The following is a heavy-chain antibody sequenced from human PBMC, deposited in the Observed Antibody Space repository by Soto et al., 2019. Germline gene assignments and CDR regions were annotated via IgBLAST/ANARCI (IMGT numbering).Heavy chain of an antibody. J-gene: IGHJ4*02. CDR3: ASQSKWLAPFDY. CDR1: GGSISSYY. Sequence: SETLSLTCTVSGGSISSYYWSWIRQPPGKGLEWIGYIYYSGSTNYNPSLKSRVTISVDTSKNQFSLKLSSVTAADTAVYYCASQSKWLAPFDYWGQGTLVTVSS. CDR2: IYYSGST. D-gene: IGHD6-19*01. V-gene: IGHV4-59*08.